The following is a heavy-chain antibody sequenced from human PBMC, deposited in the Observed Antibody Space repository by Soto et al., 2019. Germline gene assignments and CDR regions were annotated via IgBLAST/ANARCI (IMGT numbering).Heavy chain of an antibody. CDR1: GGNFTNFG. J-gene: IGHJ5*02. CDR2: IIPLFGTT. Sequence: RASVKVSCKASGGNFTNFGISWVRQAPGQGLEWMGGIIPLFGTTNYAHKFRGRVTVTADESTSTVYMELNSLRSEDTAMYYCARAHGTSWYNWFDPWGQGTLVTVSS. CDR3: ARAHGTSWYNWFDP. D-gene: IGHD1-26*01. V-gene: IGHV1-69*13.